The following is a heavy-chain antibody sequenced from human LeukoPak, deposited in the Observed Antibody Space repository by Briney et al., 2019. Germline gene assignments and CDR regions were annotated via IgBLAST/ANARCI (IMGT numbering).Heavy chain of an antibody. J-gene: IGHJ4*02. Sequence: PGGSLRLSCAASGFTFSSYWMSWVRQAPGKGLEWVANIKQDGSEKYYVDSVKGRFTISRDNAKNSLYLQMNSMRAEDTAVYYCARVDIPYYDFWSGYYDHKAFDYWGQGTLVTVSS. D-gene: IGHD3-3*01. CDR1: GFTFSSYW. CDR2: IKQDGSEK. CDR3: ARVDIPYYDFWSGYYDHKAFDY. V-gene: IGHV3-7*01.